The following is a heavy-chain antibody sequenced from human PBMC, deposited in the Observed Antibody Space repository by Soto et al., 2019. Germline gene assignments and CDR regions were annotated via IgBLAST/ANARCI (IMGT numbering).Heavy chain of an antibody. CDR2: MNPSGST. CDR1: GYTFTSYY. Sequence: ASVKVSCKASGYTFTSYYMHWVRQAPGQGLEWMGIMNPSGSTSYAQKFQGRVTMTRDTSTSTVYMELSSLRSEDTAVYYCASNSGRYRNDLDYWGQGTLVTVSS. J-gene: IGHJ4*02. D-gene: IGHD1-26*01. V-gene: IGHV1-46*03. CDR3: ASNSGRYRNDLDY.